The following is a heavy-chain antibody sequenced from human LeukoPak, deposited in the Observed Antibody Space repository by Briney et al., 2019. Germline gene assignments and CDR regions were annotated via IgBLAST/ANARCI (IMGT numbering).Heavy chain of an antibody. V-gene: IGHV3-33*01. J-gene: IGHJ4*02. D-gene: IGHD3-22*01. Sequence: GGSLRLSCAASGFTFSSYGMHWVRQAPGKGLEWVAVMWYDGSNKYYADSVKGRFTISRDNSKNTLYLQMNSLRAEDTAVYYCARSLVHYYDSSGYSHWGQGTLVTVSS. CDR1: GFTFSSYG. CDR2: MWYDGSNK. CDR3: ARSLVHYYDSSGYSH.